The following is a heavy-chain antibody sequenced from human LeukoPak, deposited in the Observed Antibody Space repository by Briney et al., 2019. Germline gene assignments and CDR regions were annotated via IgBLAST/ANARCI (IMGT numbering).Heavy chain of an antibody. CDR2: IYYSGST. Sequence: PSETLSLTCTVSGGSISSTSYYWGWIRQPPGQGLEWIGSIYYSGSTYYNPSLKSRVTISVDTSKNQFSLKLNSVTAADTAVYARPVGGIGRFRFDLWGRGTQVTVSS. J-gene: IGHJ2*01. D-gene: IGHD6-19*01. CDR3: PVGGIGRFRFDL. CDR1: GGSISSTSYY. V-gene: IGHV4-39*01.